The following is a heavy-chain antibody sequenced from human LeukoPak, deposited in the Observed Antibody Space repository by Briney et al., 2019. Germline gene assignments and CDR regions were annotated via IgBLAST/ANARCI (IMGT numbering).Heavy chain of an antibody. CDR1: GFRFDDYA. D-gene: IGHD6-19*01. CDR3: AKDMAGAAVTGSTFDY. CDR2: ISWNSGDI. Sequence: PGGSLRLSCVASGFRFDDYALHWVRQAPGKGLEWVSGISWNSGDIGYADSVKGRFTISRDNAKTSIYLQMNSLRVEDTALYYCAKDMAGAAVTGSTFDYWGQGTLVTVSS. J-gene: IGHJ4*02. V-gene: IGHV3-9*01.